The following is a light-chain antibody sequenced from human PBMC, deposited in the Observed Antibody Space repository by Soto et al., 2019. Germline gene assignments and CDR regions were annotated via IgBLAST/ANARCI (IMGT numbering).Light chain of an antibody. J-gene: IGKJ4*01. V-gene: IGKV3-11*01. Sequence: EVVLTQSPASLSLSPGDRATLSCRADQSVSDYLAWYQQKPGQPPRLLFFDASSRASGVPHRFSAGGSGTDFTLIISSLQPEDFAVYYCQQRVNWPPTFGGGTKMDIK. CDR1: QSVSDY. CDR2: DAS. CDR3: QQRVNWPPT.